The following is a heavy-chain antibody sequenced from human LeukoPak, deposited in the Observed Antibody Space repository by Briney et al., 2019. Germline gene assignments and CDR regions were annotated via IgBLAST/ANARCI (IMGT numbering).Heavy chain of an antibody. V-gene: IGHV4-38-2*01. CDR3: ARNSGGSTLRYFQH. CDR2: IYHSGST. D-gene: IGHD2-15*01. CDR1: SYSISSGYY. Sequence: KSSETLSLTCAVSSYSISSGYYWGWIRQPPGKGLEWIGSIYHSGSTYYNPSLKSRVTISVDTSKNQFSLKLSSVTAADTAVYYCARNSGGSTLRYFQHWGQGTLVTVSS. J-gene: IGHJ1*01.